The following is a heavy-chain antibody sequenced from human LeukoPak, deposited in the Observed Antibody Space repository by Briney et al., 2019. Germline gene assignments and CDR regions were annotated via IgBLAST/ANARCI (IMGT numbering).Heavy chain of an antibody. CDR2: INHSGST. J-gene: IGHJ5*02. CDR3: AREPILDYGDYVWFDP. V-gene: IGHV4-34*01. CDR1: GGSFSGYY. Sequence: SETLSLTCAVYGGSFSGYYWSWIRQPPGKGLEWIGEINHSGSTNYNPSLKSRVTMSVDTSKNQFSLKLSSVTAADTAVYYCAREPILDYGDYVWFDPWGQGTLVTVSS. D-gene: IGHD4-17*01.